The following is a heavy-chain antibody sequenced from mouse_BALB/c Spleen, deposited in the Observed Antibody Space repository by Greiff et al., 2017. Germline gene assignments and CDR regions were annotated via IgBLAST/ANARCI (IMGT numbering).Heavy chain of an antibody. Sequence: EVQRVESGGGLVKPGGSLKLSCAASGFTFSDYYMYWVRQTPEKRLEWVATISDGGSYTYYPDSVKGRFTISRDNAKNNLYLQMSSLKSEDTAMYYCAREGNRYDGPWFAYWGQGTLVTVSA. CDR2: ISDGGSYT. D-gene: IGHD2-14*01. CDR1: GFTFSDYY. CDR3: AREGNRYDGPWFAY. J-gene: IGHJ3*01. V-gene: IGHV5-4*02.